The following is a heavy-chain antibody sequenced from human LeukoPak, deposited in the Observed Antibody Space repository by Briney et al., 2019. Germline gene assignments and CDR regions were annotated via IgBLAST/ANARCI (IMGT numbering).Heavy chain of an antibody. CDR1: GGSISSGGYS. D-gene: IGHD3-22*01. V-gene: IGHV4-30-2*01. Sequence: SQTLSLTCAVSGGSISSGGYSWSWIRQPPGKGLEWIGYIYHSGSTYYNPSLKSRVTISVDRSKNQFSLKLSSATAADTAVYYCARAGGYDSSFRSFDIWGQGTMVTVSS. CDR3: ARAGGYDSSFRSFDI. CDR2: IYHSGST. J-gene: IGHJ3*02.